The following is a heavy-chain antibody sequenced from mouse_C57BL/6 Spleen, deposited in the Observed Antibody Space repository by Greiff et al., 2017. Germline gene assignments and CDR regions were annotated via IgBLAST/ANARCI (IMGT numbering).Heavy chain of an antibody. Sequence: EVQRVESGGGLVQPGGSMKLSCAASGFTFSDAWMDWVRQSPEKGLEWVAEIRNKANNHATYYAESVKGRFTISRDDSKSSVYLQMNSLRAEDTGIYYCTRPLIYYDYDVGFAYWGQGTLVTVSA. CDR2: IRNKANNHAT. J-gene: IGHJ3*01. V-gene: IGHV6-6*01. CDR1: GFTFSDAW. D-gene: IGHD2-4*01. CDR3: TRPLIYYDYDVGFAY.